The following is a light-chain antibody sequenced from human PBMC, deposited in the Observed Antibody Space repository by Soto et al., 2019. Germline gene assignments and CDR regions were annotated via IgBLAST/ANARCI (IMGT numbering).Light chain of an antibody. CDR2: EVT. CDR1: SSDVGGYNS. Sequence: QSALTQPPSASGSPGQSVTISCTGTSSDVGGYNSVSWYQQHPGKAPKLMIYEVTKRPSGVPDRFSGSKSGTSASLAISGLRSEDEADYYCGAWDDSLSGPAFGGGTKLTVL. CDR3: GAWDDSLSGPA. J-gene: IGLJ2*01. V-gene: IGLV2-8*01.